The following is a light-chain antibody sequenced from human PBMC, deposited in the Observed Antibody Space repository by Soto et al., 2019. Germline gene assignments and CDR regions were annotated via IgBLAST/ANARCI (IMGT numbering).Light chain of an antibody. J-gene: IGKJ2*01. CDR2: GAS. V-gene: IGKV3-20*01. CDR3: QQYGSPLYA. Sequence: EIVLTLSPGTLSLSPGERATLSCRASQSVSSSYLAWYQQKPGQAPRLLIYGASSRATGIPDSFSGSGSGTDVGHTISRREPEDFVVYYCQQYGSPLYAIGQGTKLEIK. CDR1: QSVSSSY.